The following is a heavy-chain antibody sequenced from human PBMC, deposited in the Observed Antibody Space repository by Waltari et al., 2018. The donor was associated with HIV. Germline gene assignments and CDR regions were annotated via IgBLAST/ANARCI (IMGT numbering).Heavy chain of an antibody. CDR3: ARLRDPANGYAEGHFDL. Sequence: QVQLQELGPGLVKPSETLSLTCTVPGGSISSYYWSWLRQPPGKELEWFAYIYYTGNTLYNPSLKSRVTISIDTSKNQFSLKLTSVTAADTAVYYCARLRDPANGYAEGHFDLWGRGTLVTVSS. V-gene: IGHV4-59*01. D-gene: IGHD5-12*01. J-gene: IGHJ2*01. CDR2: IYYTGNT. CDR1: GGSISSYY.